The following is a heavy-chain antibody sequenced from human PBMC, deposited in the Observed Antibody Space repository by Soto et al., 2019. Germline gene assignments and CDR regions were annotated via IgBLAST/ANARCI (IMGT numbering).Heavy chain of an antibody. J-gene: IGHJ4*02. V-gene: IGHV4-59*05. D-gene: IGHD3-10*01. CDR1: GGSISSYY. Sequence: ASETLSLTCTVSGGSISSYYWNWVRQPPGKGLEWIGSIYYSGSTYYNPSLKSRVTISVDTSKNQFSLKLSSVTAADTAVYYCARLSGGSGSYYNFDYWGQGTLVTVSS. CDR3: ARLSGGSGSYYNFDY. CDR2: IYYSGST.